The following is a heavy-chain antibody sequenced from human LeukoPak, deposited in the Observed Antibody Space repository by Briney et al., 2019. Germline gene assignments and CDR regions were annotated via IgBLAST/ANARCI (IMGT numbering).Heavy chain of an antibody. CDR2: ISSSTMTI. V-gene: IGHV3-48*04. CDR1: GFTFSSYS. Sequence: GGSLRLSCAASGFTFSSYSMNWVRQAPGKGLEWISYISSSTMTIHYADSVKGRFTISRDNAKNSLLLQMNSLRAEDTAVYYCAELGITMIGGVWGKGTTVTISS. D-gene: IGHD3-10*02. CDR3: AELGITMIGGV. J-gene: IGHJ6*04.